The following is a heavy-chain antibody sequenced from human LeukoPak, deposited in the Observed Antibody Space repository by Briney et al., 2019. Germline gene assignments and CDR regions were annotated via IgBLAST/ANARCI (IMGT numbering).Heavy chain of an antibody. CDR3: ASRHMTMVRGVIVY. Sequence: GESLKISCKGSGYRFTSYWIGWVRQMPGKGLEWMGIIYPGDSDTRYSPSFQGQVTISADKSISTAYVQSSSLDASDTAMHSCASRHMTMVRGVIVYWGQGTLVTVSS. V-gene: IGHV5-51*01. D-gene: IGHD3-10*01. CDR1: GYRFTSYW. J-gene: IGHJ4*02. CDR2: IYPGDSDT.